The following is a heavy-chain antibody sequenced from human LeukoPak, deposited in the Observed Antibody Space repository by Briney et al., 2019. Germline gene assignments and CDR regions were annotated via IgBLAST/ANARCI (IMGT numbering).Heavy chain of an antibody. CDR2: INTNTGNP. CDR3: ARVGVGYYYDSSGYYSGGAFDI. CDR1: GYTFTSYA. J-gene: IGHJ3*02. V-gene: IGHV7-4-1*02. D-gene: IGHD3-22*01. Sequence: ASVKVSCKASGYTFTSYAMNWVRQAPGQGLEWMGWINTNTGNPTYAQGFTGRFVFSLDTSVSTAYLQISSLKAEDTAVYYCARVGVGYYYDSSGYYSGGAFDIWGQGTMVTVSS.